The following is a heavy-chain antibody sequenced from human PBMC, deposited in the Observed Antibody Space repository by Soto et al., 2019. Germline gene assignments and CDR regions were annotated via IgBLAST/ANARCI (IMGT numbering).Heavy chain of an antibody. CDR3: ARGPSYSDSYFDH. CDR2: ISYDGNNK. J-gene: IGHJ4*02. V-gene: IGHV3-30*03. Sequence: QVQLVESGGGAVQPGGSRRLSCAASEFTFSNYAMHWVRQAPGKGLQWLAVISYDGNNKYYADSVEGRFTISRDNSKNTWYLQMNSLRLEDRAVYYCARGPSYSDSYFDHGGQGTLVTVSS. CDR1: EFTFSNYA. D-gene: IGHD4-17*01.